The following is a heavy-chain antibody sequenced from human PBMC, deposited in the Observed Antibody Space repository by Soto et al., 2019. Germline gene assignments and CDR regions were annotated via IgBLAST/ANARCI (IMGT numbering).Heavy chain of an antibody. V-gene: IGHV3-30*03. CDR2: IAYDGSSK. Sequence: QVQLVESGGGVVQPGMSRRLSCAASGFTFENFGMHWVRQAPGKGLEWVAVIAYDGSSKYYADSVKGRFTISRDNSNNTLALQMNSLIVENTAVYYCARSLDGVAVQDFDPRGQGTRVTVSS. J-gene: IGHJ5*02. D-gene: IGHD3-3*01. CDR3: ARSLDGVAVQDFDP. CDR1: GFTFENFG.